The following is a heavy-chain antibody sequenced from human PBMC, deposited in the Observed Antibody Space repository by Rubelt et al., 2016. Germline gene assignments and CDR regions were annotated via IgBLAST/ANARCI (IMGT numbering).Heavy chain of an antibody. V-gene: IGHV3-23*04. CDR3: ARKLMTTHS. J-gene: IGHJ4*02. D-gene: IGHD1-1*01. CDR2: ISANGDRT. CDR1: GFTFSSYG. Sequence: VQLVESGGGVVQPGRSLRLSCAASGFTFSSYGMHWVRQAPGKGLAWVSGISANGDRTYYADSAKGRFTVSRDNPTNTLYLQMSSLGSDETAVYYCARKLMTTHSGGQGALVTVSS.